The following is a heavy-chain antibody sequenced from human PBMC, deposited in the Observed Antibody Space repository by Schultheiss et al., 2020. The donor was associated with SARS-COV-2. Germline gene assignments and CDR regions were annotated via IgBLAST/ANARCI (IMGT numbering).Heavy chain of an antibody. CDR3: AKDFNRGGMDV. CDR1: GFTFDDYA. D-gene: IGHD2/OR15-2a*01. V-gene: IGHV3-9*01. CDR2: ISWNSGSI. J-gene: IGHJ6*02. Sequence: GGSLRLSCAASGFTFDDYAMHWVRQAPGKGLEWVSGISWNSGSIGYADSVKGRFTISRDNAKNSLYLQMNSLRAEDTALYYCAKDFNRGGMDVWGQGTTVTVSS.